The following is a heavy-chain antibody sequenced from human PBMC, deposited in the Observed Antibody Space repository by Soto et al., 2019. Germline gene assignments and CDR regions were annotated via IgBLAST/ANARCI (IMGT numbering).Heavy chain of an antibody. D-gene: IGHD3-10*01. Sequence: PGESLKISCKGSGYSFTSYWIGWVRQMPGKGLEWMGIIYPGDSDTRYSPSFQGQVTISADKSISTAYLQWSSLKASDTAMYYCARLEPFTYYYGSGSPRPFDYWGQGTLVTVSS. CDR1: GYSFTSYW. CDR2: IYPGDSDT. V-gene: IGHV5-51*01. J-gene: IGHJ4*02. CDR3: ARLEPFTYYYGSGSPRPFDY.